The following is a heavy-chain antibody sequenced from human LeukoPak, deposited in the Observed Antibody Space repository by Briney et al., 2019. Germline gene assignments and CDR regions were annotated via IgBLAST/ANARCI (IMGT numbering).Heavy chain of an antibody. CDR3: VREVYGDSSFDY. D-gene: IGHD4-17*01. CDR1: GYSFSDNY. V-gene: IGHV1-2*02. Sequence: ASVKVSCEASGYSFSDNYMHWVRQAPGQGLEWMGWINPNNGGTEYAQKFQGRVTMTRDTSISIVYMELSSVRSDDTAVYYCVREVYGDSSFDYWGQGTLLTVSS. CDR2: INPNNGGT. J-gene: IGHJ4*02.